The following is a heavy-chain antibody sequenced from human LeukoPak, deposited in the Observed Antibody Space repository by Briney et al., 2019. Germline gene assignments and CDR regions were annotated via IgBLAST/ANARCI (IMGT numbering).Heavy chain of an antibody. V-gene: IGHV3-30*04. CDR3: VGEGYYDMGIIGRGSDAFDI. CDR2: ISSGGSNQ. J-gene: IGHJ4*02. CDR1: GFAFSTYA. D-gene: IGHD3-22*01. Sequence: GGSLRLSCAASGFAFSTYALHWVRQAPGKGLEWVSLISSGGSNQHYADSVEGRFTVSRDNSNNTVQLQMNSLRLEDTAVYYCVGEGYYDMGIIGRGSDAFDIWGQGTLVTVSS.